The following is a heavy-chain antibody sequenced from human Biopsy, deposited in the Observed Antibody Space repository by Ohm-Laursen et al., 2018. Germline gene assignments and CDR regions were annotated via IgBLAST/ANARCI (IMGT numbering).Heavy chain of an antibody. CDR2: ISETSSHI. J-gene: IGHJ6*02. CDR3: ARDSSRRAREGGMDV. D-gene: IGHD6-6*01. Sequence: SLRLSCAASGFSVSSYDMNWVCQAPGKGLEWISYISETSSHIYDADSVRGRFTVARDIAKNSLCLQLNSLRVEDTAVYYCARDSSRRAREGGMDVWGQGTTVTVSS. V-gene: IGHV3-21*01. CDR1: GFSVSSYD.